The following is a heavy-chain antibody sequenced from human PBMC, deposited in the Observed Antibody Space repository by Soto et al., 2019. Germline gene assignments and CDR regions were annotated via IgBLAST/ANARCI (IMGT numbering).Heavy chain of an antibody. V-gene: IGHV1-18*04. Sequence: GASVKVSCKASGYIFTDYYMHWVRQAPGQELGWMGRISAYNGNTNYAQKLQGRVTMTTDTSTSTAYMELRSLRSDDTAVYYCARVVSIAVAGENFDYWGQGTLVTVSS. J-gene: IGHJ4*02. CDR2: ISAYNGNT. CDR3: ARVVSIAVAGENFDY. CDR1: GYIFTDYY. D-gene: IGHD6-19*01.